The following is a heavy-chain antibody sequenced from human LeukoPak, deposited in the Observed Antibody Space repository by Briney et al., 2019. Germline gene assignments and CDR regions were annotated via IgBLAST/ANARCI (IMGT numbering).Heavy chain of an antibody. CDR2: IDPNSGGT. J-gene: IGHJ4*02. Sequence: GASVKVSCKASGYTFTGYYMHWVRQAPGQGLEWMGWIDPNSGGTNYAQKFQDRVIMTRDTSISTAYMELSGLRSDDTAVYYCAPTDASYFDYWGQGTLVTVSS. CDR3: APTDASYFDY. CDR1: GYTFTGYY. V-gene: IGHV1-2*02.